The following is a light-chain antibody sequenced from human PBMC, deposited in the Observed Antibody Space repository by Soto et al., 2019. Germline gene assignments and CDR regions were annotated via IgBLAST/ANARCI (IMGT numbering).Light chain of an antibody. J-gene: IGKJ2*01. CDR1: QGISNY. Sequence: DIQMTQSPSSLSASVGDRVTITCRASQGISNYVAWFQQEPGKAPKSLIYAASILQSGVPSKFSGSGSGTDFTLTINSLQPEDFATYYCQQYNRYPYTFGQGTKLDFK. V-gene: IGKV1-16*02. CDR3: QQYNRYPYT. CDR2: AAS.